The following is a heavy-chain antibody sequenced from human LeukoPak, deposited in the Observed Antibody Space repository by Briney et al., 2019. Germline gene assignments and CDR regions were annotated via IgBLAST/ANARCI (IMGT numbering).Heavy chain of an antibody. CDR3: ARVGYSYGLDY. J-gene: IGHJ4*02. V-gene: IGHV3-48*03. Sequence: GGSLRLSCAASGFTFSSYEMNWVRQAPGKGLEWVSYISSSGSTIYYADSVKGRFTISGDNAKNSLYLQMNSLRAEDTAVYYCARVGYSYGLDYWGQGTLVTVSS. CDR1: GFTFSSYE. D-gene: IGHD5-18*01. CDR2: ISSSGSTI.